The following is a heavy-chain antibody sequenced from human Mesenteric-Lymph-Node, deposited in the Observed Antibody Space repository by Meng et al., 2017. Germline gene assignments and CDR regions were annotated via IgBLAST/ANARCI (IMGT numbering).Heavy chain of an antibody. D-gene: IGHD6-6*01. J-gene: IGHJ3*02. CDR1: GFTFSSYG. CDR2: IKQGGSEK. Sequence: GESLKISCAASGFTFSSYGMHWVRQAPGKGLEWVANIKQGGSEKYYVDSVNGRFTISRDNAKNSLYLQMNSLRAEDTAVYYCARLYSSSSGKGLDIWGQGTMVTVSS. V-gene: IGHV3-7*01. CDR3: ARLYSSSSGKGLDI.